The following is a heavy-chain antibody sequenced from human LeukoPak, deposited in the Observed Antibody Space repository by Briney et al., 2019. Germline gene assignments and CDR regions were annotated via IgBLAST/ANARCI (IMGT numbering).Heavy chain of an antibody. CDR1: GGSFSDYNYY. J-gene: IGHJ4*02. D-gene: IGHD1-26*01. Sequence: SQTLSLTCTVSGGSFSDYNYYWNWIRQPPGKGLEWIGSVHYNGNTYYNPSLKSRIIISLDKSKSQFSLKLTSVTVADTAVYYCARGEVVGTSFDYWGQETLVTVSS. V-gene: IGHV4-30-4*01. CDR3: ARGEVVGTSFDY. CDR2: VHYNGNT.